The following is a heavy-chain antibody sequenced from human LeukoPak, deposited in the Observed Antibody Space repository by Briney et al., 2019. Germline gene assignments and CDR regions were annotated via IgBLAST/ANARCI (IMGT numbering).Heavy chain of an antibody. Sequence: ASVKVSCKASGYTFTGYYMHWVRQAPGQGLEWMGRINPNSGGTNYAQKFQGWVTMTRDTSISTAYMELSRLRSDDTAVYYCARGSSSGWYWSDYWGQGTLVTVSS. CDR1: GYTFTGYY. CDR3: ARGSSSGWYWSDY. CDR2: INPNSGGT. D-gene: IGHD6-19*01. J-gene: IGHJ4*02. V-gene: IGHV1-2*04.